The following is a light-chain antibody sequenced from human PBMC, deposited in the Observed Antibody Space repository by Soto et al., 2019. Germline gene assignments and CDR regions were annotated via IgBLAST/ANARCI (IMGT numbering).Light chain of an antibody. CDR3: KSYAGSNTYV. CDR2: EVV. J-gene: IGLJ1*01. V-gene: IGLV2-8*01. Sequence: SALTQPPSASGSPGQSVTISCTGTKNDIGVYDFVSWYQHHPGKAPRLIIYEVVQRPSGVPDRFSGSKSGNTASLTVSGLQAADEADYFCKSYAGSNTYVFGSGTK. CDR1: KNDIGVYDF.